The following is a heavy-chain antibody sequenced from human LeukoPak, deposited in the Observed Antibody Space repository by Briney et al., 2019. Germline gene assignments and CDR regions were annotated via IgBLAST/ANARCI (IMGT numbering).Heavy chain of an antibody. CDR2: INPSDGST. CDR1: GYAFTSYQ. V-gene: IGHV1-46*01. CDR3: ASEPGGFDY. D-gene: IGHD1-14*01. Sequence: GASGKVSRSAAGYAFTSYQIPLVRESPGPGLEWLGIINPSDGSTSYEQKFQGRVKMHGEMSTSKVYMEMSSLRSEDTAVYYCASEPGGFDYWGQGTLVTVSS. J-gene: IGHJ4*02.